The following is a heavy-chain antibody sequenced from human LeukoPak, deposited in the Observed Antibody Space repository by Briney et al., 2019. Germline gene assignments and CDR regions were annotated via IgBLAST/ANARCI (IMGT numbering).Heavy chain of an antibody. CDR3: SRGYAYCSGGSCYSSYYYYRDV. CDR2: ISSNGGIT. D-gene: IGHD2-15*01. V-gene: IGHV3-64*01. CDR1: GFTFSSYA. J-gene: IGHJ6*03. Sequence: GGSLRLSCAASGFTFSSYAMNWVRQAPGQGLEYVSAISSNGGITYYANSVKSRFTISRDNSKNTLYPQMGSLRAEDMAGYYLSRGYAYCSGGSCYSSYYYYRDVGGKEPTVTVP.